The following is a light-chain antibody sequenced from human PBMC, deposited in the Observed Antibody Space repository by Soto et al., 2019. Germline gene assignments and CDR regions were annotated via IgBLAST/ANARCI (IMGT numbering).Light chain of an antibody. CDR1: SGDVGNYDL. J-gene: IGLJ3*02. Sequence: QSALTQPASVSGSPGQSITISCSGSSGDVGNYDLVSWYQQIPGKAPQLMISEVSRRPSRVSDRFSGSKSGNTASLTISGLQAEDEGDFYCCSYAGNGAWVFGGGTKLTVL. V-gene: IGLV2-23*02. CDR3: CSYAGNGAWV. CDR2: EVS.